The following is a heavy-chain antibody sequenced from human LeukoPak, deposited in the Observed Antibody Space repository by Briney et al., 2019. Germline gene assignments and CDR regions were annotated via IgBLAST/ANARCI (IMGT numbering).Heavy chain of an antibody. Sequence: SETLSLTCTVSGGSISSYYWSWIRQPPGKGLEWIGYIYYSGSTYYNLSLKSRVTISVDTSKNQFSLNLSSVTAADTAVYHCAREWGSGSYLDYWGQGTLVTVSS. V-gene: IGHV4-59*12. CDR3: AREWGSGSYLDY. CDR1: GGSISSYY. CDR2: IYYSGST. J-gene: IGHJ4*02. D-gene: IGHD3-10*01.